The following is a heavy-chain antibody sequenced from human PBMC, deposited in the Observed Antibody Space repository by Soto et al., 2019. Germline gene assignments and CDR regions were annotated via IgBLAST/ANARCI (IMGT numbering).Heavy chain of an antibody. D-gene: IGHD5-18*01. CDR1: GFTFSSCG. CDR3: AVPPYGYFDI. J-gene: IGHJ3*02. Sequence: GGSLRLSCAASGFTFSSCGMHWVRQAPGKGLEWVAVISYDGSNKYYADSVKGRFTISRDNSKNTLYLQMNSLRAEDTAVYYCAVPPYGYFDIWGQGTVVTVSS. V-gene: IGHV3-30*03. CDR2: ISYDGSNK.